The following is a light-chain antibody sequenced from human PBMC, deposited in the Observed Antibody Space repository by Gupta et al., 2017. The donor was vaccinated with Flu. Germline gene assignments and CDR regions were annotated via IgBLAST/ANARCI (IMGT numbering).Light chain of an antibody. Sequence: PAPLSASPGERVTLSCMASQSVSFNLAWYQQKPGQAPRLLIYDASTRANGIPARFSGSGSGPEFTLTISSLQSEDFAVYYCQQNDHWPITFGRGTKVEIK. CDR1: QSVSFN. CDR3: QQNDHWPIT. J-gene: IGKJ4*01. CDR2: DAS. V-gene: IGKV3-15*01.